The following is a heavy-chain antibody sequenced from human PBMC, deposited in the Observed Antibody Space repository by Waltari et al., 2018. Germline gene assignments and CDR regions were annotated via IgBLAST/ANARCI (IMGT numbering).Heavy chain of an antibody. J-gene: IGHJ6*03. D-gene: IGHD5-18*01. CDR1: GGTFSSYA. Sequence: QVQLVQSGAEVKKPGSSVKVSCKASGGTFSSYAISWVRQAPGQGLEWMGGIIPIFGTANYAQKFQGRVTITADESTSTAYMELSSLRPEDTAVYHCARDSWASHTGVVTYYYHMDVWGKGTTVTVSS. CDR3: ARDSWASHTGVVTYYYHMDV. V-gene: IGHV1-69*12. CDR2: IIPIFGTA.